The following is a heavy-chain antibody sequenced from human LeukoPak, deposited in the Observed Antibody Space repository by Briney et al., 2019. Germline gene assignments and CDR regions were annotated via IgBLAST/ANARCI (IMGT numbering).Heavy chain of an antibody. CDR3: ARGRGHYDYVWGSYRPSYYYYYYMDV. CDR2: IIPIFGTA. D-gene: IGHD3-16*02. J-gene: IGHJ6*03. V-gene: IGHV1-69*05. Sequence: GASVKVSCKASGGTFSSYAISWVRQAPGQGLKWMGRIIPIFGTANYAQKFQGRVTITTDESTSTAYMELSSLRSEDTAVYYCARGRGHYDYVWGSYRPSYYYYYYMDVWGKGTTVTVSS. CDR1: GGTFSSYA.